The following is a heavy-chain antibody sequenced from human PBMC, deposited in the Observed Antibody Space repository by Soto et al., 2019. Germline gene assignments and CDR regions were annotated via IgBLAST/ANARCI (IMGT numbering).Heavy chain of an antibody. D-gene: IGHD2-15*01. CDR1: GYTFTGYY. CDR3: ARVLRGYCSGGSCSNWFDP. J-gene: IGHJ5*02. CDR2: INPNSGGT. V-gene: IGHV1-2*04. Sequence: ASVKVSCKASGYTFTGYYRHWVRQAPGQGLEWMGWINPNSGGTNYAQKFQGWVTMTRDTSISTAYVELSRLRSDDTAVYYCARVLRGYCSGGSCSNWFDPWGQGTLVTVPQ.